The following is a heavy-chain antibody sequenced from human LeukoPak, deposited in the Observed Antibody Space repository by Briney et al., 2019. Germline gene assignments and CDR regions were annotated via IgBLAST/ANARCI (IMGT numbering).Heavy chain of an antibody. Sequence: GGSLRLSCAASGFTFSSYGMHWVRQAPGKGLECMAVISYDGNNKYYADSVKGRFTISRDNSKNTLYLQIDSLRAEDTAVYYCAKDRLGTLDAFDIWGQGTMVTVSS. D-gene: IGHD3-9*01. CDR3: AKDRLGTLDAFDI. CDR2: ISYDGNNK. V-gene: IGHV3-30*18. J-gene: IGHJ3*02. CDR1: GFTFSSYG.